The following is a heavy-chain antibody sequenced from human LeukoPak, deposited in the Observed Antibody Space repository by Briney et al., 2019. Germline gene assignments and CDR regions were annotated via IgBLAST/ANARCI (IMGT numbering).Heavy chain of an antibody. D-gene: IGHD3-3*01. V-gene: IGHV4-59*01. Sequence: KPSETLSLTCTVSGGSISSYYWSWIRQPPGKGLEWIGYLYYSGSTNYNPSLKSRVTISVDTSKNQFSLKLSSVTAADTAVYYCAGSVGSGYYGYYYYYYMDVWGKGTTVTVSS. CDR1: GGSISSYY. J-gene: IGHJ6*03. CDR2: LYYSGST. CDR3: AGSVGSGYYGYYYYYYMDV.